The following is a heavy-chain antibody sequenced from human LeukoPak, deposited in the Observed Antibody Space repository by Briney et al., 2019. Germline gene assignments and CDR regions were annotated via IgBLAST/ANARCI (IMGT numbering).Heavy chain of an antibody. D-gene: IGHD6-13*01. J-gene: IGHJ4*02. CDR1: GLIFSNYW. V-gene: IGHV3-7*03. CDR2: IKQDGSEK. CDR3: ARARWYSSSWYFDY. Sequence: GGSLTLSCAASGLIFSNYWMSWARQAPGKGLEWVANIKQDGSEKYYVDSVKGRFTISRDNAKNSLYLQMNSLRAEDTAVYYCARARWYSSSWYFDYWGQGILVTVSS.